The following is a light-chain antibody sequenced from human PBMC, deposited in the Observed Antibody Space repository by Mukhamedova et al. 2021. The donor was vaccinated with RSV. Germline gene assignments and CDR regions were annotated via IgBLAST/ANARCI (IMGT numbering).Light chain of an antibody. J-gene: IGKJ3*01. Sequence: PEYMGTLSCRASQTVSNNLAWYQQKPGQPPRLLIYAVSTRAAGIPATFSGSGSEREFTLTISSLQSDDFAVYYCQHYNNWPPLFTFGPGT. CDR2: AVS. CDR3: QHYNNWPPLFT. V-gene: IGKV3-15*01. CDR1: QTVSNN.